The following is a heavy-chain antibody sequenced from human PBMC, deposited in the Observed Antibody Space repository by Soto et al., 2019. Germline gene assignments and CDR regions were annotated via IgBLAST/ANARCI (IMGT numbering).Heavy chain of an antibody. Sequence: GGSLRLSCAASVFTFSGYGMHWVRQAPGKGLEWVAVISYDGSNKYYADSVKGRFTISRDNSKNTLYLQMNSLRAEDTAVYYCAKDREYSSSSPFDYWGQGTLVTVSS. CDR3: AKDREYSSSSPFDY. CDR1: VFTFSGYG. J-gene: IGHJ4*02. CDR2: ISYDGSNK. V-gene: IGHV3-30*18. D-gene: IGHD6-6*01.